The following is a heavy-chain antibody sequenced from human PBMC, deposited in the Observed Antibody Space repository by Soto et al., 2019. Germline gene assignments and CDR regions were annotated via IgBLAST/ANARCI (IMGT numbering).Heavy chain of an antibody. D-gene: IGHD3-22*01. V-gene: IGHV1-2*02. Sequence: ASVKVSCKASGYTFTGYYMHWVRQAPGQGLEWMGWINPNSGGTNYAQKFQGRVTMTRDTSISTAYMELSRLRSDDTAVYYCARGVKNDYYDSSGLMVPFDIWGQGTMVTVSS. CDR1: GYTFTGYY. CDR2: INPNSGGT. CDR3: ARGVKNDYYDSSGLMVPFDI. J-gene: IGHJ3*02.